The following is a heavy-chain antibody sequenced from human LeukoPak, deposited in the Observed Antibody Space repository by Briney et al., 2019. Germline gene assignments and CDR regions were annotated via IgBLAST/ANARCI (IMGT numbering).Heavy chain of an antibody. CDR1: GGSISSYY. CDR2: IYTSGST. V-gene: IGHV4-4*07. D-gene: IGHD3-22*01. J-gene: IGHJ4*02. CDR3: ARGVMRTTIVVVITGYYFDY. Sequence: SETLSLTCTVSGGSISSYYWSWIRQPAGKGLEWIGRIYTSGSTNYNPSLKSRVTMSVDTSKNQFSLKLSSVTAADTAVYYCARGVMRTTIVVVITGYYFDYWGQGTLVTVSS.